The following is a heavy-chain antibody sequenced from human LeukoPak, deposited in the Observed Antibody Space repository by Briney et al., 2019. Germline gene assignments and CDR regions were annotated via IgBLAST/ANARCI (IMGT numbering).Heavy chain of an antibody. D-gene: IGHD6-13*01. CDR3: AREMGVAAAGTRRLDP. Sequence: GASVKVSCKASGYTFTDYYMHWVRQAPGPGLEWMGWINPFSGGTDYVQTFQGRVTMTRDTSINTAYMELSRLRSDDTAVYYCAREMGVAAAGTRRLDPWGQGTLVTVSS. CDR2: INPFSGGT. CDR1: GYTFTDYY. V-gene: IGHV1-2*02. J-gene: IGHJ5*02.